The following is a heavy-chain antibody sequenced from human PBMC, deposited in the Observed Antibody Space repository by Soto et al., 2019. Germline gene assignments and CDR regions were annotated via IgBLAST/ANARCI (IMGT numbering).Heavy chain of an antibody. CDR3: ARSHDILTGFSSPHFDY. J-gene: IGHJ4*02. CDR2: IYYSGST. D-gene: IGHD3-9*01. Sequence: QVQLQESGPGLVKPSETLSLTCTVSGDSVSRYYWSWIRQPPGKGLEWIGYIYYSGSTNYNPSLKSRVTISVDTSKNQFSLKLSSVTAADTAVYYCARSHDILTGFSSPHFDYWGQGTLVTVSS. V-gene: IGHV4-59*02. CDR1: GDSVSRYY.